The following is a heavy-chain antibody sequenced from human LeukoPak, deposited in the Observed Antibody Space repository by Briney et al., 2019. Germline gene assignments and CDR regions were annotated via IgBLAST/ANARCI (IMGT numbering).Heavy chain of an antibody. CDR1: VGTFSSYA. D-gene: IGHD2-15*01. Sequence: SVNVSCKASVGTFSSYAISWVRQAPGQGLEWMGRIIPILGIANYAQKFQGRVTITADKSTSTAYMELSSLRSEDTAVYYCARDLGGGWSALYYYFYMDVWGKGTTVTVSS. CDR3: ARDLGGGWSALYYYFYMDV. J-gene: IGHJ6*03. CDR2: IIPILGIA. V-gene: IGHV1-69*04.